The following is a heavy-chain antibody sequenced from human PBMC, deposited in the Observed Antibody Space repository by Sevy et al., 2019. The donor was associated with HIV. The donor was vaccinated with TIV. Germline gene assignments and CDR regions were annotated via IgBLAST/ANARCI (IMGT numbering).Heavy chain of an antibody. V-gene: IGHV3-48*02. J-gene: IGHJ4*01. CDR3: ARDYSGSYYRFDL. D-gene: IGHD1-26*01. Sequence: GGSLRLSCAASGFSFSSSSMNWLRQAPGKGLEWLAYITRDGKTKYYADFVKGRFTISRDNAQNSLFLQLNSLRDDDTAVSYCARDYSGSYYRFDLWGHGTLVTVSS. CDR1: GFSFSSSS. CDR2: ITRDGKTK.